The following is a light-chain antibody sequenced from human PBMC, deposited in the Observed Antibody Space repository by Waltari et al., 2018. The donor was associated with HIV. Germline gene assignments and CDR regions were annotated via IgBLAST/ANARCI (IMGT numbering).Light chain of an antibody. J-gene: IGLJ3*02. CDR3: ASWDASLNGWV. Sequence: QSVVTQPPSVSGTPGQTVTIPCSGSTSHLGTNTVNWYQHLPGTAPKRLIYGNYQRPSGVPDRFSASKSGTSASLAISGLQSEDEADYYCASWDASLNGWVFGGGTKLTVL. CDR2: GNY. CDR1: TSHLGTNT. V-gene: IGLV1-44*01.